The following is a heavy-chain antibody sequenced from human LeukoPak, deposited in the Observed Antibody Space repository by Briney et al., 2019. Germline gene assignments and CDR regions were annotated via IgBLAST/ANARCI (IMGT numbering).Heavy chain of an antibody. Sequence: SETLSLTCTVSGGSISSGSYYWSWIRQPAGKGLEWIGRIYTSGSTNYNPSLKSRVTVSVDTSKNQFSLKLSSVTAADTAVYYCARDLSSGYRAFDIWGQGTMVTVSS. V-gene: IGHV4-61*02. CDR1: GGSISSGSYY. CDR2: IYTSGST. CDR3: ARDLSSGYRAFDI. D-gene: IGHD6-19*01. J-gene: IGHJ3*02.